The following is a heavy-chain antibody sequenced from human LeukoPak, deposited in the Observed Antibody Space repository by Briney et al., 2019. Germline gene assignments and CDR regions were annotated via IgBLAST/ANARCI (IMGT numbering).Heavy chain of an antibody. D-gene: IGHD1-26*01. CDR2: IIPIFGTA. V-gene: IGHV1-69*01. J-gene: IGHJ6*02. Sequence: GASVKVSCKASGGTFSSYAISWVRQAPGQGLKWMGGIIPIFGTANYAQKFQGRVTITADESTSTAYMELSSLRSEDTAVYYCASPDSKELPLGYYGMDVWGQGTTVTVSS. CDR1: GGTFSSYA. CDR3: ASPDSKELPLGYYGMDV.